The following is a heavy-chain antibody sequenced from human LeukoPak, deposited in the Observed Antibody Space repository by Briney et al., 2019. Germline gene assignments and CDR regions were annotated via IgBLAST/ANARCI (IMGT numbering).Heavy chain of an antibody. J-gene: IGHJ4*02. CDR2: IKHDGSEK. CDR1: GFTFSKYW. CDR3: ARDSWGDDYKGGL. D-gene: IGHD5-24*01. Sequence: PGGSLRLSCAASGFTFSKYWMSWVRQAPGKGLQWVANIKHDGSEKYYVGSVMGRFTISRDNAENSVYLHLKSLRAEDTAVYYCARDSWGDDYKGGLGGQGTLVIVSS. V-gene: IGHV3-7*01.